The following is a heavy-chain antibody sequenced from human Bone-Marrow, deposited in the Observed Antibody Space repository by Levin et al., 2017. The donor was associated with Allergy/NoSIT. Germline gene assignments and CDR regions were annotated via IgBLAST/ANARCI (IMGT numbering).Heavy chain of an antibody. CDR3: SRRGIAARPLDC. J-gene: IGHJ4*02. Sequence: GGSLRLSCAASGFTFSSYWMHWVRQAPGKGPVWVARINIDGSSTTYADSVKGRFTISRDNAKNTLYLQMNSLRAEDTAVYYCSRRGIAARPLDCWGQGTLVTVSS. V-gene: IGHV3-74*03. CDR2: INIDGSST. CDR1: GFTFSSYW. D-gene: IGHD6-6*01.